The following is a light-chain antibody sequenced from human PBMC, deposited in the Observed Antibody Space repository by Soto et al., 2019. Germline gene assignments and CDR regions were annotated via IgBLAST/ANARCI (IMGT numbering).Light chain of an antibody. CDR3: QKYGSTPPIT. V-gene: IGKV3-20*01. J-gene: IGKJ5*01. Sequence: EMVLTQSPGTLSLSPGERATLSCRASQSVSSSYLASYQQKPGQAPRLLIYGASSRATDIPARFSGSGCGTAFTLTISRLEPADFAVYYCQKYGSTPPITFGQGTRLEIK. CDR2: GAS. CDR1: QSVSSSY.